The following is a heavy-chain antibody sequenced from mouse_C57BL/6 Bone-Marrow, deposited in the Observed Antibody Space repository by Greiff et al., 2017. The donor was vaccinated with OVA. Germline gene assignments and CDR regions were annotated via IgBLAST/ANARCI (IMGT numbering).Heavy chain of an antibody. V-gene: IGHV2-2*01. CDR3: ARNYGYDWFAY. CDR2: IWSGGST. CDR1: GFSLTSYG. J-gene: IGHJ3*01. Sequence: VKVVESGPGLVQPSQSLSITCTVSGFSLTSYGVHWVRQSPGKGLEWLGVIWSGGSTDYNAAFISRLSISKDNSKSQVFFKMNSLQADDTAIYYCARNYGYDWFAYWGQGTLVTVSA. D-gene: IGHD2-2*01.